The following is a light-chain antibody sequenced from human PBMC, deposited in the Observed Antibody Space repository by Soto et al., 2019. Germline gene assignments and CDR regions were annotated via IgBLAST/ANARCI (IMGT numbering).Light chain of an antibody. V-gene: IGLV4-60*02. Sequence: QPVLTQSSSASASLGSSVKLTCILSSVHNTYIIAWHQQRPGKAPRFLMTLDRSGSYNRGSGVPDRFSGSSSGADRYLTISILQFEDEGDYYCETWYSNTHKVFGGGTKLTVL. CDR2: LDRSGSY. CDR3: ETWYSNTHKV. J-gene: IGLJ3*02. CDR1: SVHNTYI.